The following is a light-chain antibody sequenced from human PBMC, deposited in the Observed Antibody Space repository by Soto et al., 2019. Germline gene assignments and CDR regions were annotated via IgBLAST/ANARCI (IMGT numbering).Light chain of an antibody. Sequence: QSALTQPASVSGSPGQSITISCTGTSSDVGGYNYVSWYQQHPGKAPKLMIYDVSNRPSGVSNRFSGSKSGNTASLTISGLQDEEEDDYYCRSYTSSSIVVFGGGTKLTVL. J-gene: IGLJ2*01. CDR1: SSDVGGYNY. CDR2: DVS. CDR3: RSYTSSSIVV. V-gene: IGLV2-14*01.